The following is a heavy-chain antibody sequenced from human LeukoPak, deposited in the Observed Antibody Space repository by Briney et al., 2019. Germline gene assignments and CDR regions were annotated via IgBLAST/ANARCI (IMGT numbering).Heavy chain of an antibody. V-gene: IGHV3-15*01. D-gene: IGHD3-10*01. J-gene: IGHJ4*02. Sequence: PGGSLRLSCAASGFTFSSYEMNWVRQAPGKGLEWVGRIKSKTDGGTTDYAAPVKGRFAISRDDSKNTLYLQMNSLKTEDTAVYYCTTELLWFGESSGYWGQGTLVTVSS. CDR3: TTELLWFGESSGY. CDR1: GFTFSSYE. CDR2: IKSKTDGGTT.